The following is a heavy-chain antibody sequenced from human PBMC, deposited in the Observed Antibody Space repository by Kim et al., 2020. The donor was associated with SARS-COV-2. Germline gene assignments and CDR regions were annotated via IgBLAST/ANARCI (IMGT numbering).Heavy chain of an antibody. Sequence: GGSLRLSCAVSGFTLDSYGMHWVRQAPGKALEWVADISYDEKNKYYGDSVKGRFNISRDTSKNILFLQMNSLRAEDTATYYCARISFGDAPGYWGQGTQVIVSS. J-gene: IGHJ4*02. V-gene: IGHV3-33*05. CDR1: GFTLDSYG. CDR2: ISYDEKNK. D-gene: IGHD4-17*01. CDR3: ARISFGDAPGY.